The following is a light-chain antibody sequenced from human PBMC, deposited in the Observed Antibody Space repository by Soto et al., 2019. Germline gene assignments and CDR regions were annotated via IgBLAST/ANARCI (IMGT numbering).Light chain of an antibody. V-gene: IGLV2-8*01. J-gene: IGLJ3*02. CDR2: EVS. Sequence: QSALTQPPSASGSPGQSVAISCTGTSSDVGGYNYVSWYQQHPGKAPKLMIYEVSKRPSGVPDRFSGSKSGNTASLTVSGLQAEDEAHYYCSSYAGSRVFGGGIKVTVL. CDR1: SSDVGGYNY. CDR3: SSYAGSRV.